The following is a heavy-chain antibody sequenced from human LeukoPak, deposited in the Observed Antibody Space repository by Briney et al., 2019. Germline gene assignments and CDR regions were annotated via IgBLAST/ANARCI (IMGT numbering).Heavy chain of an antibody. CDR3: ARDRQLLWAYYFDY. D-gene: IGHD2-2*01. J-gene: IGHJ4*02. CDR1: GYTLSRYE. Sequence: PGGSLRLSRAASGYTLSRYEMNCVPQAPGKGLEWGSYISSRGSTIHYTDSVKGRFTISRDNATNSLYVPMNSLRAEDTAVYYCARDRQLLWAYYFDYWGQGTLVTVSS. V-gene: IGHV3-48*03. CDR2: ISSRGSTI.